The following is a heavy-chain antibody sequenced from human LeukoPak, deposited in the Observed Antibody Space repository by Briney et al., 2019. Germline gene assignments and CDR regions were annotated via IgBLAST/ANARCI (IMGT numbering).Heavy chain of an antibody. V-gene: IGHV3-23*01. CDR3: AKDGGPTVFYYFDS. CDR1: GFTFGTYT. D-gene: IGHD1-1*01. CDR2: ISGDSGGT. J-gene: IGHJ4*02. Sequence: GGSLRLSCAASGFTFGTYTMNWVRQAPGKRRDWFSGISGDSGGTNYADSVKGRFTISRDNSKNTLYLQMNSRRAEDTAAYYCAKDGGPTVFYYFDSWGQGTLVTVSS.